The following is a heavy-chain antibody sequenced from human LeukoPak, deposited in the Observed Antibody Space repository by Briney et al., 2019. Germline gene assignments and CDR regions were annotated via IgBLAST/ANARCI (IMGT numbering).Heavy chain of an antibody. CDR1: GSMYNYY. J-gene: IGHJ4*02. D-gene: IGHD1-26*01. CDR3: ARHISSGGTYAHFES. CDR2: IHYNGIT. V-gene: IGHV4-59*08. Sequence: SETLSLTCSVSGSMYNYYWSWIPQPPGKGLEWIGYIHYNGITNYDPSLESRVTMSLDTSKNQVSLKLTSVTAADTAVYYCARHISSGGTYAHFESWGRGTLVTVSS.